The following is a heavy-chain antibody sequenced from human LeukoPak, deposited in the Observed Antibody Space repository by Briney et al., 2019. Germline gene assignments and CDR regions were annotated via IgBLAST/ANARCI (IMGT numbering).Heavy chain of an antibody. CDR3: AREKSWSRDY. V-gene: IGHV3-21*01. J-gene: IGHJ4*02. D-gene: IGHD2-8*01. Sequence: GSLRLSCAASGFTFSSYAMHWVRQAPGKGLEWVASIFSSSLYINYADSVKGRFTISRDNAKNSLYLQMNSLRAEDTAVYYCAREKSWSRDYWGQGTLVTVSS. CDR1: GFTFSSYA. CDR2: IFSSSLYI.